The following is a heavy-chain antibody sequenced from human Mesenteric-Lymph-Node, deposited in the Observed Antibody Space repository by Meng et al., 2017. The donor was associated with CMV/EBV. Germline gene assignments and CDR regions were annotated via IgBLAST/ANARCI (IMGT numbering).Heavy chain of an antibody. V-gene: IGHV3-23*03. CDR2: VYSGAIGT. D-gene: IGHD1-1*01. CDR1: GFTFSNYA. CDR3: ARDMYESAYTIQPDPYYGMDV. J-gene: IGHJ6*02. Sequence: GGSLRLSCAASGFTFSNYAMSWVRQAPGKGLEWVSVVYSGAIGTYYADSVKGRFTISRDNSKSTLYLQMSSLRADDTAVYYCARDMYESAYTIQPDPYYGMDVWGLGTTVTVSS.